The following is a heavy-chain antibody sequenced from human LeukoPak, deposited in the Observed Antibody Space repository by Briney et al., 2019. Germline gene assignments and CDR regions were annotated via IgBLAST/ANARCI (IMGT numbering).Heavy chain of an antibody. D-gene: IGHD6-19*01. CDR2: ISWNSGGI. J-gene: IGHJ4*02. Sequence: SGGSLRLSRAASGFTFDDYAMRWVRQAPGKGLEWVSGISWNSGGIGYAYSVKGRFTISRDHAKNSSYRQRDMLWADATVLYYVAKGKKKKVAGLFDYWGQGTLVTVSS. V-gene: IGHV3-9*01. CDR3: AKGKKKKVAGLFDY. CDR1: GFTFDDYA.